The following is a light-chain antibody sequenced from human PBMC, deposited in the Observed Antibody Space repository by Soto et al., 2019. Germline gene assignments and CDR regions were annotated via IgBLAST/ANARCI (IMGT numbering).Light chain of an antibody. CDR2: DVS. V-gene: IGLV2-14*01. J-gene: IGLJ3*02. CDR1: SSDIGIYNY. Sequence: QSALTQSASVSGSPGQSITISCTGTSSDIGIYNYVSWYQQHPGKAPKLMIYDVSNRPSGVSNRFSGSKSGNTASLTISGLQAEDEADYYSSSYTSSTTWVFGGGTKVTVL. CDR3: SSYTSSTTWV.